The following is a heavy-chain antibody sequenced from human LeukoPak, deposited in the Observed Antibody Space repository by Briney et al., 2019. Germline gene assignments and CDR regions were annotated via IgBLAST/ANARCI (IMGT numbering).Heavy chain of an antibody. J-gene: IGHJ1*01. CDR1: EFTHKY. CDR2: IKQDGSDK. V-gene: IGHV3-7*05. CDR3: AREFSWSGRDI. D-gene: IGHD1-14*01. Sequence: PGGSLRLSCVASEFTHKYMSWVRQAPGKGLEWVANIKQDGSDKNYVDSVKGRFTISRDNTKNSVYLEMNSLKVEDTAVYYCAREFSWSGRDIWGQGTLATASS.